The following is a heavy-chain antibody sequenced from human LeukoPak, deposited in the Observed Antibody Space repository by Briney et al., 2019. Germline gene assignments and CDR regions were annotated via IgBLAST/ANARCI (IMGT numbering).Heavy chain of an antibody. V-gene: IGHV3-64*04. Sequence: GGSLRLSCSASGFTFSNYAMHWVRQAPGKGLEYVSAISSNGGSTYYADSVKGRFTISRDNSKNTLYLQMNSLRAEDTAVYYCARDIGIGYSYGFDYWGQGTLVTVSS. CDR2: ISSNGGST. J-gene: IGHJ4*02. D-gene: IGHD5-18*01. CDR1: GFTFSNYA. CDR3: ARDIGIGYSYGFDY.